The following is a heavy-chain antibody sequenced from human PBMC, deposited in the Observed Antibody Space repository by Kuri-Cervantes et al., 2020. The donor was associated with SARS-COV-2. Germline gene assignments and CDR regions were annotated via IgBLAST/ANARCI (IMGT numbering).Heavy chain of an antibody. D-gene: IGHD3-10*01. V-gene: IGHV3-30*04. CDR1: GFTFSSYA. CDR2: ISYDGSNK. CDR3: ARSPGAYFDY. Sequence: GGSLRLSCAASGFTFSSYAMSWVRQAPGKGLEWVAVISYDGSNKYYADSVKGRFTISRDNSKNTLYLQMNSLRAEDTAVYYCARSPGAYFDYWGQGTLVTVSS. J-gene: IGHJ4*02.